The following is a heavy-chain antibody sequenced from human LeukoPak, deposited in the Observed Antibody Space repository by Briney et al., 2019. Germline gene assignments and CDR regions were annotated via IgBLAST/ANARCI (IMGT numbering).Heavy chain of an antibody. CDR2: IYYSGST. Sequence: SETLSLTCTVSGGSISSYYWSWIRQPPGEGLEWIGYIYYSGSTNYNPSLKSRVTISVDTSKNQFSLKLSSVTAADTAVYYCARGGSGWYEVDYWGQGTLVTVSS. V-gene: IGHV4-59*01. CDR1: GGSISSYY. D-gene: IGHD6-19*01. CDR3: ARGGSGWYEVDY. J-gene: IGHJ4*02.